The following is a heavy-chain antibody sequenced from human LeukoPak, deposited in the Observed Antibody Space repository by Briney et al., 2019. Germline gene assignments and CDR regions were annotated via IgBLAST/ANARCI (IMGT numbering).Heavy chain of an antibody. CDR3: ARSDNYGSGSNYFGRYYFDY. J-gene: IGHJ4*02. Sequence: PSETLSLTCSVSGGSISSSSYYWGWIRQPPGKGLEWIESINYSGSTYHNPSLKSRVTIFVDTSKYQFSLKLNSVTAADAAIYFCARSDNYGSGSNYFGRYYFDYWGQGTLVIVSS. CDR1: GGSISSSSYY. D-gene: IGHD3-10*01. V-gene: IGHV4-39*01. CDR2: INYSGST.